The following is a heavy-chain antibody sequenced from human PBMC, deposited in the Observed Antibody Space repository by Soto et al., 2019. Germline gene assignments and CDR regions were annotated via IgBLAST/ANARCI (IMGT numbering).Heavy chain of an antibody. CDR2: IYWDDDK. CDR3: AYRALYSGSYWDGGYFDS. J-gene: IGHJ4*02. D-gene: IGHD1-26*01. CDR1: GFSLHTSGVG. V-gene: IGHV2-5*02. Sequence: QITLRESGPTRVRPTQTLSLTCSFSGFSLHTSGVGVGWIRQPPGKALEWLAIIYWDDDKRYSPSLKSRLSITKDTSYNQVVLTMTNMDPVDTATYYCAYRALYSGSYWDGGYFDSWGQGTLMTVSS.